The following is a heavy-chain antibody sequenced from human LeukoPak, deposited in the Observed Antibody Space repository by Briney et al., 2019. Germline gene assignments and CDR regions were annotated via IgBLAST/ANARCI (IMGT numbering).Heavy chain of an antibody. CDR3: AREPGIGYAFDL. CDR2: IKGDGSEK. CDR1: GFTFTNSW. D-gene: IGHD3-10*01. V-gene: IGHV3-7*01. Sequence: PGGSLRLSCAVSGFTFTNSWMTWVRQAPGKGLEWVANIKGDGSEKHYVDSVKGRFTISRDNAKNPLYLQMNSLRAEDTAVYYCAREPGIGYAFDLWGQGTMLTVSS. J-gene: IGHJ3*01.